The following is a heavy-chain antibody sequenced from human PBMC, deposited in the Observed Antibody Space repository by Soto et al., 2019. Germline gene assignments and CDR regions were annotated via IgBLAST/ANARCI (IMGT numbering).Heavy chain of an antibody. V-gene: IGHV4-30-2*01. Sequence: PSETLSLTCAVSGGSISSGGYSWSWIRQPPGKGLEWIGYMYHSGSTYYNPSLKSRVTISIDRSKNQFSLKLSSVTAADTAAYYCARVPDYWGQGMLVTVSS. D-gene: IGHD2-2*01. CDR1: GGSISSGGYS. J-gene: IGHJ4*02. CDR2: MYHSGST. CDR3: ARVPDY.